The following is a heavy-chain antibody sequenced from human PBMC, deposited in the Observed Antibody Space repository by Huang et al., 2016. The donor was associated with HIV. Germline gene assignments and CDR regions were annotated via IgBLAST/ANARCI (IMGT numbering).Heavy chain of an antibody. D-gene: IGHD3-10*01. Sequence: QIQLAQSGAEVKKPGASVKVSCKASGYTFTNYDINWVRQASGQGREWMGWSNPKIGNVGYTKKFQGRVAILRNSSINTSYLEVTSLTSEDTAVYYCARGFGINYNHEAFDVWGQGTMVTVSS. CDR3: ARGFGINYNHEAFDV. V-gene: IGHV1-8*01. CDR2: SNPKIGNV. CDR1: GYTFTNYD. J-gene: IGHJ3*01.